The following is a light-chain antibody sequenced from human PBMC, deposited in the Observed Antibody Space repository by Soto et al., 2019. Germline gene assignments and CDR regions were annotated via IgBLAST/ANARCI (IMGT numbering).Light chain of an antibody. CDR1: IGAVTSCHH. V-gene: IGLV7-46*01. CDR3: LLSYTAARL. CDR2: DIS. J-gene: IGLJ2*01. Sequence: QAVVTQEPSLPVSPGGKVTLPCGSSIGAVTSCHHPYWFQQKPGQAPRTLSYDISNKHSWTTARFSDSLLGGKADLTLSGAQHEDEAEYYCLLSYTAARLFGGGTMLTVL.